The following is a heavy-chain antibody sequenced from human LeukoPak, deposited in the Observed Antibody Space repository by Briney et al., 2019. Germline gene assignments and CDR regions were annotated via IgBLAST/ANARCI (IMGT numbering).Heavy chain of an antibody. Sequence: ASVKVSCKVSGYTLTELSMHWARQAPGKGLEWMGGFDPEDGETIYAQKFQGRVTMTEDTSTDTAYMELSSLRSEDTAVYYCARGPFEDYFFDSWGQGTLVTVSS. J-gene: IGHJ4*02. CDR2: FDPEDGET. V-gene: IGHV1-24*01. CDR3: ARGPFEDYFFDS. D-gene: IGHD3-9*01. CDR1: GYTLTELS.